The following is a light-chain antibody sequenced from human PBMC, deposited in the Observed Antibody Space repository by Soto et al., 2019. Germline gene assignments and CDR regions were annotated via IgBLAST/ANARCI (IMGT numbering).Light chain of an antibody. Sequence: EIVLTQSPATLSLSPGERATLSCRASQSVSSYLAWYQQKPGQGPRLLIYDASNRATGIPARFSGSGSGTDFTLTISSLEPEDVAVYYCQQRSIWPLTFGGGTKVEIK. J-gene: IGKJ4*01. V-gene: IGKV3-11*01. CDR2: DAS. CDR1: QSVSSY. CDR3: QQRSIWPLT.